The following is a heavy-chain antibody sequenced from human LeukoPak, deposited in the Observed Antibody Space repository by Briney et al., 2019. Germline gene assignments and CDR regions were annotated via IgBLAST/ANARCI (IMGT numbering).Heavy chain of an antibody. Sequence: RGSSELSCAASGFTFDDYGMTWVRQAPGKGLEWVSGINWNGRSKGYADSVKGRFTISRDNAKNSLSLQMNSLRAEDTALYYCARGIKWVDYWGQGIQVSVSS. D-gene: IGHD1-26*01. V-gene: IGHV3-20*04. CDR3: ARGIKWVDY. CDR2: INWNGRSK. J-gene: IGHJ4*02. CDR1: GFTFDDYG.